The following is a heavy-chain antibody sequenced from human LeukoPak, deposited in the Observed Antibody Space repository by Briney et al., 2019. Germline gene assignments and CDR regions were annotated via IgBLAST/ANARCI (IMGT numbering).Heavy chain of an antibody. CDR3: AKDTTVTRGTFDY. V-gene: IGHV4-34*01. CDR2: INHSGST. CDR1: GGSFSGYY. D-gene: IGHD4-17*01. Sequence: SETLSLTCAVYGGSFSGYYWSWIRQPPGKGLEWIGEINHSGSTNYNPSLKSRVTISVDTSKNQFSLKLSSVTAADTAVYYCAKDTTVTRGTFDYWGQGTLVTVSS. J-gene: IGHJ4*02.